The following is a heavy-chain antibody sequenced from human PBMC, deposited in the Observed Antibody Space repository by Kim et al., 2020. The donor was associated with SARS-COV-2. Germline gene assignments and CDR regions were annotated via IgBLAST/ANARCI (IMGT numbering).Heavy chain of an antibody. CDR2: INTNTGNP. J-gene: IGHJ4*02. D-gene: IGHD3-22*01. V-gene: IGHV7-4-1*02. CDR3: ARESSSGYYSLPLKDDFFDY. Sequence: ASVKVSCKASGYTFTSYAMNWVRQAPGQGLEWMGWINTNTGNPTYAQGFTGRFVFSLDTSVSTAYLQISSLKAEDTAVYYCARESSSGYYSLPLKDDFFDYWGQGTLVTVSS. CDR1: GYTFTSYA.